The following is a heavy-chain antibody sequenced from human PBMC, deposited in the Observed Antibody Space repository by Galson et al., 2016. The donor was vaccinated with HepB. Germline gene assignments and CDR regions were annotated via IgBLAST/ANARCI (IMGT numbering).Heavy chain of an antibody. CDR2: ISGSGDST. Sequence: SLRLSCAASGFTFSSYAMIWVRQAPGKGLEWVSTISGSGDSTYYADSVKGRFTISRDNSKNTLYLQMNSLRAEDTAVYYCASSGSYKSRPYYFDFWGQGTLITVSS. CDR1: GFTFSSYA. CDR3: ASSGSYKSRPYYFDF. J-gene: IGHJ4*02. V-gene: IGHV3-23*01. D-gene: IGHD3-10*01.